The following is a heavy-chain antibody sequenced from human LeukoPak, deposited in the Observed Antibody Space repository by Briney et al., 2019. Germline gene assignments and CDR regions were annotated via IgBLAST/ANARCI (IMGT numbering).Heavy chain of an antibody. Sequence: GESLKVSCKGSGYSFTSYWIGWVRQMPGKGLEWMGIIYPGDSDTRYSPSFQGQVTISADKSISTAYLQWSSLKASDTAMYYCARQDAGGVVVTTDAFDIWGQGTMVTVSS. CDR1: GYSFTSYW. J-gene: IGHJ3*02. CDR2: IYPGDSDT. CDR3: ARQDAGGVVVTTDAFDI. D-gene: IGHD2-21*02. V-gene: IGHV5-51*01.